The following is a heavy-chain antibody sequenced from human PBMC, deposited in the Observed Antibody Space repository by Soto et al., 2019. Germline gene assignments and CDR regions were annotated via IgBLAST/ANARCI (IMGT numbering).Heavy chain of an antibody. V-gene: IGHV1-69*13. J-gene: IGHJ5*02. D-gene: IGHD1-26*01. CDR1: GCTFSRYA. CDR3: ARAKVGPTKKGWLEP. CDR2: IIPIFGTA. Sequence: SVQVSCQASGCTFSRYAISWVRQAPGQGLEWMGGIIPIFGTANYAQKFQGRVTITADESTSIAYMELSSLRFEDTAVYYCARAKVGPTKKGWLEPLGQGTLVNVSS.